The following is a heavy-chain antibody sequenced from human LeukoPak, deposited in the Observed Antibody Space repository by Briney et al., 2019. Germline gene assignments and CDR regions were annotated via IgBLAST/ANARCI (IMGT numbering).Heavy chain of an antibody. CDR2: IHHSGSS. D-gene: IGHD3-10*01. CDR3: ARDRPSWSGDKSIHY. CDR1: GYSISSGYY. J-gene: IGHJ4*02. V-gene: IGHV4-38-2*02. Sequence: KPSETLSLTCTVSGYSISSGYYWGWIRQPPGKGLEWIGCIHHSGSSYYNPSLKSRVTISVDTSKNQFSLNLISVTAADTAIYYCARDRPSWSGDKSIHYWGQGTLVTVSS.